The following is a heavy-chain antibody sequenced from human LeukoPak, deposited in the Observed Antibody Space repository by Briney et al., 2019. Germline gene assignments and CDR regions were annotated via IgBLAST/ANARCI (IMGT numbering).Heavy chain of an antibody. CDR3: ARSPGRFDY. V-gene: IGHV4-59*01. CDR2: IYYSGNT. Sequence: SETLSLTCTVSGGSISNKYWSWIRQPPGKGLEWIGYIYYSGNTNYNPSLKSRVTILVDTSKNQFSLKMNSVTAADTAVYYCARSPGRFDYWGQGTLVTVSS. CDR1: GGSISNKY. J-gene: IGHJ4*02.